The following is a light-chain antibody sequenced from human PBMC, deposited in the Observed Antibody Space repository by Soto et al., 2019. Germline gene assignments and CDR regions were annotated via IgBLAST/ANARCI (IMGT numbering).Light chain of an antibody. CDR3: QQSYITLYS. J-gene: IGKJ2*03. CDR1: QRVDSY. CDR2: AAS. Sequence: DIQVTQSPSSLSASVGDSVTLSCQTSQRVDSYIHWYQHQSGKPPKLLIYAASTLQDGVPSRFSGGGSGTAFSLIITGLQPGDFATYYCQQSYITLYSFGQGTSLEIK. V-gene: IGKV1-39*01.